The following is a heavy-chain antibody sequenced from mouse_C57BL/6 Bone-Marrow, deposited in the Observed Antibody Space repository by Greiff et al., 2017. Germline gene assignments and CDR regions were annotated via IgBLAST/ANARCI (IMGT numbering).Heavy chain of an antibody. D-gene: IGHD1-1*01. Sequence: QVQLQQSGTELVKPGASVKLSCKASGYTFTSYWMHWVKQRPGQGLEWIGNINPSNGGTNYNEKFKSKATLTADKSSSTAYMQLSSLTSEDSAVYFCARFDGSRYYFDYWGQGTTLTVSS. CDR3: ARFDGSRYYFDY. J-gene: IGHJ2*01. CDR2: INPSNGGT. CDR1: GYTFTSYW. V-gene: IGHV1-53*01.